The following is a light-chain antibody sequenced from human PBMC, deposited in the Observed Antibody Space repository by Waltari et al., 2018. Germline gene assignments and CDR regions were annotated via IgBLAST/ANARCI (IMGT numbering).Light chain of an antibody. CDR2: DDK. CDR1: SRDVGNYNL. Sequence: QSALTQPASVSGSPGQSITISCTGTSRDVGNYNLVSWYQQYPRKAPKVMIYDDKRRPSGVSDRFSGSKSGNTASLTISGVQAEDEADYYCCSYAGSYTWVFGGGTKLTVL. V-gene: IGLV2-23*01. CDR3: CSYAGSYTWV. J-gene: IGLJ3*02.